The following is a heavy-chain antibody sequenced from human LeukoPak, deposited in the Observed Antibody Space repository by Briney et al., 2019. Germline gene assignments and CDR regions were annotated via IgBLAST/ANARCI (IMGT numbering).Heavy chain of an antibody. J-gene: IGHJ4*02. CDR3: AGPASSYDSSGYQSDY. CDR1: GGTFSGYA. V-gene: IGHV1-69*01. D-gene: IGHD3-22*01. CDR2: IIPIFGTA. Sequence: SVKVSCKASGGTFSGYAISWVRQAPGQGLEWMGGIIPIFGTANYAQKFQGRVTITADESTSTAYMELSSLRSEDTAVYYCAGPASSYDSSGYQSDYWGQGTLVTVSS.